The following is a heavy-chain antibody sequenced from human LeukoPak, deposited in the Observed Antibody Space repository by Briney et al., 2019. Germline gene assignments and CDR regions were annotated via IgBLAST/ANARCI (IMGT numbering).Heavy chain of an antibody. J-gene: IGHJ4*02. Sequence: GGSLRLSCAASGFTFTNAWMNWVCQAPGKGLEWVGRIKSKADGETIDYAAPVKGRFTFSRDDSKNMLYLQMNSLRAEDTAVYYCAKAWDGSGSYPPLFDYWGQGTLVTVSS. CDR1: GFTFTNAW. CDR2: IKSKADGETI. D-gene: IGHD3-10*01. CDR3: AKAWDGSGSYPPLFDY. V-gene: IGHV3-15*07.